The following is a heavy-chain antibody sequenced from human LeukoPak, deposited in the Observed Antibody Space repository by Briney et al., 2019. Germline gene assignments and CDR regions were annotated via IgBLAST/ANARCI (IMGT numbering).Heavy chain of an antibody. D-gene: IGHD5-18*01. CDR2: IHYSGST. J-gene: IGHJ4*02. CDR1: GGSISSYY. CDR3: ARESDTAMVPDY. V-gene: IGHV4-59*01. Sequence: PSETLSLTCTVSGGSISSYYWSWIRQPPGKGLEWIGYIHYSGSTNYNPSLKSRVTISVDTSKNQFSLKLSSVTAADTAVYYCARESDTAMVPDYWGQGTLVTVSS.